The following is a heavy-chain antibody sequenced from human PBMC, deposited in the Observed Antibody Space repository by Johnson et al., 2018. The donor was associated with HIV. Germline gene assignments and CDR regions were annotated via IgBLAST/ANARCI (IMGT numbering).Heavy chain of an antibody. CDR3: AKVKLELRYGAFDI. Sequence: VQLVESGGGVVQPGGSLRLSCTASGFTFGDYAMSWVRQAPGKGLEWVGFIRTKAYGGTTEDAASVKGRFTISRDDSKSIAYLQMNSLRAEETAVYYCAKVKLELRYGAFDIRGQGTMVTVSS. CDR1: GFTFGDYA. V-gene: IGHV3-49*04. D-gene: IGHD1-7*01. CDR2: IRTKAYGGTT. J-gene: IGHJ3*02.